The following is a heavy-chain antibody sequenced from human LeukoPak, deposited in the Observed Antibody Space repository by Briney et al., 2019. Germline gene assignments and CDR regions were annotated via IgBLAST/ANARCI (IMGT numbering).Heavy chain of an antibody. J-gene: IGHJ4*02. Sequence: ASVKVSCTASGGTFNDYSISWVRQAPGQGLEWMGRIIPILNVPNYAPNFEGRVTITADKSTNTAYMEVSSLKSEDTAVYFCARDRPRARYFDYWDQGTLVTVSS. CDR1: GGTFNDYS. CDR3: ARDRPRARYFDY. V-gene: IGHV1-69*04. CDR2: IIPILNVP. D-gene: IGHD2-15*01.